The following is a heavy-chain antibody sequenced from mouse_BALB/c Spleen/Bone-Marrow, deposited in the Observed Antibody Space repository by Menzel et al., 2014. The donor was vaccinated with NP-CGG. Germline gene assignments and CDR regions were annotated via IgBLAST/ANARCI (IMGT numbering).Heavy chain of an antibody. CDR3: TRKGALITHYYAMDY. V-gene: IGHV5-17*02. Sequence: EVHLVESGGGLVQPGGSRKLSCAASGFTFSSFGMHWVRQAPEKGLEWVAYISSGSSTIYYADTVKGRFTISRDNPKNTLFLQMTSLRSEDTAMYYCTRKGALITHYYAMDYWGKGTSVTVSP. J-gene: IGHJ4*01. CDR1: GFTFSSFG. D-gene: IGHD2-4*01. CDR2: ISSGSSTI.